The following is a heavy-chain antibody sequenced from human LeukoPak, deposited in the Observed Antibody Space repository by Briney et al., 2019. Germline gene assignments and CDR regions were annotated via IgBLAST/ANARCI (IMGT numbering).Heavy chain of an antibody. V-gene: IGHV4-39*01. J-gene: IGHJ4*02. CDR1: GGSISSSSYY. Sequence: SETLSLTCTVSGGSISSSSYYWGWIRQPPGKGLEWIGSIYYSGSTYYNPSLKSRVTISVDTSKNQFSLKLSSVTAADTAVYYCARHGYCSSTTCYSYFDYWGREPWSPSPQ. CDR2: IYYSGST. D-gene: IGHD2-2*03. CDR3: ARHGYCSSTTCYSYFDY.